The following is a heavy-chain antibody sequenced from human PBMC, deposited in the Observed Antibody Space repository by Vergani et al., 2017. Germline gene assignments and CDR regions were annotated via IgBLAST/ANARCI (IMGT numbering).Heavy chain of an antibody. D-gene: IGHD3-10*01. V-gene: IGHV1-18*04. CDR3: ASSMVRGVIDYYYYGMDV. CDR2: ISAYNGNT. Sequence: QVQLVQSGAEVKKPGASVKVSCKASGYTFTSYGISWVRQAPGQGLEWMGWISAYNGNTNYAQKLQGRVTMTTDTSTSTAYMELRSLRSDDTAVYYCASSMVRGVIDYYYYGMDVWGQGTTVTVSS. J-gene: IGHJ6*02. CDR1: GYTFTSYG.